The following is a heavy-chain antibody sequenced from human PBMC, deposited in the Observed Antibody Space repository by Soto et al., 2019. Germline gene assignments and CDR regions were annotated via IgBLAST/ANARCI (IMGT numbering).Heavy chain of an antibody. Sequence: ASVNVSCKASGYTFTNYGITWVRQAPGQGLEWMGWISAYNGNTHYTQRLQGRVTMTTDTSTSTAYMELRGLRSDDTAVYYCARVRQLDGYFYYYMDVWGKGTTVTVSS. CDR3: ARVRQLDGYFYYYMDV. J-gene: IGHJ6*03. CDR2: ISAYNGNT. CDR1: GYTFTNYG. D-gene: IGHD6-6*01. V-gene: IGHV1-18*01.